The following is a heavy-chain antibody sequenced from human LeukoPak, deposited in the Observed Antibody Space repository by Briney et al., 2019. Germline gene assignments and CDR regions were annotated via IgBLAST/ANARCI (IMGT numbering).Heavy chain of an antibody. J-gene: IGHJ4*02. D-gene: IGHD6-13*01. CDR3: ARGKTGSSSSRAQTIDY. V-gene: IGHV4-4*07. CDR2: IYTSGST. CDR1: GGSISSYY. Sequence: SETLSLTCTVSGGSISSYYCSWIRQPAGKGLEWIGRIYTSGSTNYNPSLKSRVTMSVDTSKNQFSLKLSSVTAADTAVYYCARGKTGSSSSRAQTIDYWGPGNLVTVSS.